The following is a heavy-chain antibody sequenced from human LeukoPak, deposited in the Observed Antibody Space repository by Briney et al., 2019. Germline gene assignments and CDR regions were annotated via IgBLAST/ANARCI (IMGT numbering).Heavy chain of an antibody. CDR2: IWYDGSNK. CDR3: ARAMDAYYGMDV. CDR1: GFTFSSYG. J-gene: IGHJ6*02. D-gene: IGHD3-10*01. V-gene: IGHV3-33*01. Sequence: GRSLRLSCAASGFTFSSYGMHWVRQAPGKGLEWVAVIWYDGSNKYYADSVKGRFTTSRDNSKNTLYLQMNSLRAEDTAVYYCARAMDAYYGMDVWGQGTTVTVSS.